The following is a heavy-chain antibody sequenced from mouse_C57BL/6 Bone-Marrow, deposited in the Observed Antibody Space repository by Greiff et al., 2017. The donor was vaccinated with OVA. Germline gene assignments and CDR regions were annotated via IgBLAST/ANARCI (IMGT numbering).Heavy chain of an antibody. Sequence: VQLKESGPVLVKPGASVKMSCKASGYTFTDYYMNWVKQSHGKSLEWIGVINPYNGGTSYNQKFKGKATLTVDKSSSTAYMELNSLTSEDSAVYYCARPPYYGSSYVKYFDYWGQGTTLTVSS. CDR3: ARPPYYGSSYVKYFDY. CDR2: INPYNGGT. CDR1: GYTFTDYY. V-gene: IGHV1-19*01. J-gene: IGHJ2*01. D-gene: IGHD1-1*01.